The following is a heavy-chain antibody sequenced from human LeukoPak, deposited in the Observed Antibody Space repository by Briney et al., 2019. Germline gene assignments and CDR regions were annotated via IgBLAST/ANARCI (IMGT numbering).Heavy chain of an antibody. CDR3: ARGSAYCGGDCYLDY. J-gene: IGHJ4*02. V-gene: IGHV5-51*01. Sequence: GESLKISCKGSGYSFTSYWIGWVRQMPGKGLEWMGIIYPGDSDTRYSPSFQGQVTISADKPISTAYLQWSSLKASDTAMYYCARGSAYCGGDCYLDYWGQGTLVTVSS. D-gene: IGHD2-21*02. CDR1: GYSFTSYW. CDR2: IYPGDSDT.